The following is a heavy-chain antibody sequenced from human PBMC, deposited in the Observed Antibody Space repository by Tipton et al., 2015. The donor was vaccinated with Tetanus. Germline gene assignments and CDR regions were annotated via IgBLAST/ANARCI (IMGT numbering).Heavy chain of an antibody. CDR1: GGTFSSYA. D-gene: IGHD1-1*01. Sequence: QLVQSGAEVKRPGSSVKVSCKASGGTFSSYAISWVRQAPGQGLEWMGGIIPIFGTLNYAQKFQGRATITADESTSTAYMELSSLRSEDTAMYYCARSIGLERRHRVQDYYYDMDVWGQGTTVTVSS. CDR3: ARSIGLERRHRVQDYYYDMDV. J-gene: IGHJ6*02. V-gene: IGHV1-69*01. CDR2: IIPIFGTL.